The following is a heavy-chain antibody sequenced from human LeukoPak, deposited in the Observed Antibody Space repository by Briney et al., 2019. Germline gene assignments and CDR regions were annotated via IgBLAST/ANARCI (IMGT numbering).Heavy chain of an antibody. CDR3: ARVVPMVRGVIKAWFDP. J-gene: IGHJ5*02. D-gene: IGHD3-10*01. V-gene: IGHV5-51*01. CDR2: IYPGDSDT. CDR1: GYSFTSYW. Sequence: GESLKISCKGSGYSFTSYWIGWVRQMPGKGLEWMGIIYPGDSDTRYSPSFQGQVTISADKSISTAYLQWSSLKASDTAMYYCARVVPMVRGVIKAWFDPWGQGTLVTVSS.